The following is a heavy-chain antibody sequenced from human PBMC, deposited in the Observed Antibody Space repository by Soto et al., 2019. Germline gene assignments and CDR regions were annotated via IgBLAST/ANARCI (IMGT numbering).Heavy chain of an antibody. V-gene: IGHV4-4*02. Sequence: QVQLQESGPGLVTPSGTLSLTCAVSVPPTSSDKWWSWVRKPPGKGLEWIGEIYHSGSTNYNPSLKSRVSISVDTSKNQFSLKLNSVSAADTAVYYCARGGTGDLDYWGQGALVTVSS. D-gene: IGHD7-27*01. CDR2: IYHSGST. CDR3: ARGGTGDLDY. J-gene: IGHJ4*02. CDR1: VPPTSSDKW.